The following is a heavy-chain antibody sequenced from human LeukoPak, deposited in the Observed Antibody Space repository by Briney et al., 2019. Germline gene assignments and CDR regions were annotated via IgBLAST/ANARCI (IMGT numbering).Heavy chain of an antibody. CDR3: AKCVLTSYYYYGMDV. D-gene: IGHD3-9*01. CDR2: ISGSGGST. Sequence: GGSLRLSCAASGFTFSSYAMSWVRQAPGKGLEWVSAISGSGGSTYYADSVKGRFTISRDNSKNTLYLQMNRLRAEDTAVYYCAKCVLTSYYYYGMDVWGQGTTVTVSS. CDR1: GFTFSSYA. V-gene: IGHV3-23*01. J-gene: IGHJ6*02.